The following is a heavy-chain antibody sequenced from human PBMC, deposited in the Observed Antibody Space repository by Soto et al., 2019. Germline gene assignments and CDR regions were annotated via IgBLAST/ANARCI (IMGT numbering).Heavy chain of an antibody. CDR3: ARDFRWSRGYYYYYGMDV. V-gene: IGHV1-3*01. CDR1: GYTLATYA. Sequence: ASVKVSCKASGYTLATYAMHWVRQAPGQGLEWMGWINAGNGNTKYSQKFQGRVTITRDTSASTAYMELSSLRSEDTAVYYCARDFRWSRGYYYYYGMDVWCEGTTVTVSS. D-gene: IGHD2-8*01. J-gene: IGHJ6*04. CDR2: INAGNGNT.